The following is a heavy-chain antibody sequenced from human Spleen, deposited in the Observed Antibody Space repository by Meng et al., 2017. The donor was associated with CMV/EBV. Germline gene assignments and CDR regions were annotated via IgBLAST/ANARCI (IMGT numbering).Heavy chain of an antibody. J-gene: IGHJ4*02. CDR3: AKGFGDFSFDN. D-gene: IGHD4-17*01. CDR2: IYNSGST. CDR1: GGSISSGPYY. Sequence: TCSVSGGSISSGPYYWSWIRQHPGKGLEWIRYIYNSGSTYHNASLNSRVTTSVDTSKNQFSLKLSSVTAADTAVYYCAKGFGDFSFDNWGQGTLAPSPQ. V-gene: IGHV4-31*03.